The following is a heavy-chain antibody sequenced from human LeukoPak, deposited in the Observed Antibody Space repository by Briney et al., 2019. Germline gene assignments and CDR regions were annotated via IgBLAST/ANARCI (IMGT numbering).Heavy chain of an antibody. CDR2: IYPNSGGT. J-gene: IGHJ3*02. CDR3: ARLGTPIVVVTHDAFDI. Sequence: SVQVSCKASGYTFTHYYMHWVRPAPGQGLEWMGWIYPNSGGTNYAQKFQGRVTMTRDTSINTAYMELSRLRSDDTAVYYCARLGTPIVVVTHDAFDIWGQGTMVTVSS. CDR1: GYTFTHYY. D-gene: IGHD3-22*01. V-gene: IGHV1-2*02.